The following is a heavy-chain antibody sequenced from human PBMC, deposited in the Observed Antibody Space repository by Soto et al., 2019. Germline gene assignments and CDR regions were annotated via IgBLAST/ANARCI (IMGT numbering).Heavy chain of an antibody. V-gene: IGHV3-48*01. D-gene: IGHD2-8*02. Sequence: EVQLVESGGGLVQPGGSLRLSCAASGFTFSSYSMNWVRQAPGKGLEWVSYISSSSSTIYYADSVKGRFTISRDNANTSLYLQMNRLRAEDTAVYDVATILGRRNWGQGTLVAVS. CDR1: GFTFSSYS. J-gene: IGHJ4*02. CDR2: ISSSSSTI. CDR3: ATILGRRN.